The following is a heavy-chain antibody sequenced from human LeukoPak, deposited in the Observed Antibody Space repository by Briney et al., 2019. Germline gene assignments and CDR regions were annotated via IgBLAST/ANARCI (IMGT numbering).Heavy chain of an antibody. D-gene: IGHD6-6*01. Sequence: GGSLRLSCAASGFTFSNYRMSWVRQAPGKGLEWVANIKQDGSVKYYVDSVKGRFTISRDNAKNSLYLQMDSPRAEDTAVYCCARIGYSSSSFDYWGKGTLVTVSS. V-gene: IGHV3-7*01. CDR2: IKQDGSVK. J-gene: IGHJ4*02. CDR1: GFTFSNYR. CDR3: ARIGYSSSSFDY.